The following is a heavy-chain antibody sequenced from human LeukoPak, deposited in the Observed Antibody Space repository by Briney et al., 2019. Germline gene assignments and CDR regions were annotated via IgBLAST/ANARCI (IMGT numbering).Heavy chain of an antibody. CDR1: GGSFSGYY. J-gene: IGHJ4*02. CDR3: ANGRVGATSHY. D-gene: IGHD1-26*01. V-gene: IGHV3-23*01. CDR2: ITGSGDTT. Sequence: ETLSLTCAVYGGSFSGYYWSWVRQAPGKGLEWVSTITGSGDTTSYADSVKGRFTISKDNSKNTLYLQMNSLRAEDTAVYYCANGRVGATSHYWGQGTLVTVSS.